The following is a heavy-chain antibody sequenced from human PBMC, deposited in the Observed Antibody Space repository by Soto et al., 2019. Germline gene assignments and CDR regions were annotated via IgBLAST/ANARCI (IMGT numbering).Heavy chain of an antibody. CDR1: GGAFGRYS. CDR3: ARGDEMTAVTIFEY. D-gene: IGHD4-17*01. CDR2: VIPVFNTS. V-gene: IGHV1-69*01. J-gene: IGHJ4*02. Sequence: QVQLEQSGPEVKRPGTSVKVSCKASGGAFGRYSVSWVRQAPGQGLEWIGGVIPVFNTSNYSPKFQGRVAMFADLSTSTVFMELRSLRSEDTALYYCARGDEMTAVTIFEYWGQGTLVTVSS.